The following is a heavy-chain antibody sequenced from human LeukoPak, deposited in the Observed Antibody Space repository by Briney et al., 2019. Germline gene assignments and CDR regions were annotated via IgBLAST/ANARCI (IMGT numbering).Heavy chain of an antibody. D-gene: IGHD3-22*01. V-gene: IGHV3-30*04. CDR2: ISYDGSNK. J-gene: IGHJ6*02. CDR3: ARERLVYDSSGYYYLHYYYGMDV. CDR1: GFTFSSYA. Sequence: GGSLRFSCAASGFTFSSYAMHWVRQAPGKGLEWVAVISYDGSNKYYADSVKGRFTISRDNSKNTLYLQMNSLRAEDTAVYYCARERLVYDSSGYYYLHYYYGMDVWGQGTTVTVSS.